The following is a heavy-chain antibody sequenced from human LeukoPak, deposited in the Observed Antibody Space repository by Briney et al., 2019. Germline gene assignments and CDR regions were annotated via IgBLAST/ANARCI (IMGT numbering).Heavy chain of an antibody. J-gene: IGHJ6*04. CDR3: AKTLGYCTTTSCFPYYSMDV. D-gene: IGHD2-2*01. CDR2: ISGSGVST. Sequence: GGSLRLSCAASGFAFSSYAMSWVRQAPGMGLEWVSAISGSGVSTYYSDSVKGRFTIPRDNSKNTLYLQMNNLRAEDTAVYYCAKTLGYCTTTSCFPYYSMDVWGKGTTVTVSS. V-gene: IGHV3-23*01. CDR1: GFAFSSYA.